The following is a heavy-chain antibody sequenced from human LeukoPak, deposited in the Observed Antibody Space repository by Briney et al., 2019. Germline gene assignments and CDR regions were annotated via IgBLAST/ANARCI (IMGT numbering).Heavy chain of an antibody. D-gene: IGHD6-19*01. CDR2: IYSAGST. Sequence: SGGSLRLSCAASGFTVSSNYMYWVRQAPGKGLEWVSVIYSAGSTYYADSVKGRFTISRDNSKNTLYLQMNSLRAEDTAVYYCARDKYSSGSFYFDESGQRCLVTVSS. J-gene: IGHJ4*02. CDR3: ARDKYSSGSFYFDE. V-gene: IGHV3-53*01. CDR1: GFTVSSNY.